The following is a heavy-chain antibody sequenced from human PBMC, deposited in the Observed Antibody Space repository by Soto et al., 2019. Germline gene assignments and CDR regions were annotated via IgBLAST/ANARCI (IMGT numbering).Heavy chain of an antibody. V-gene: IGHV3-30-3*01. CDR1: GFTFSSYV. J-gene: IGHJ6*02. CDR3: RGYHYSYGIHV. CDR2: ISYDGSNK. Sequence: GGSLRLSCAASGFTFSSYVLQWVRQAPGKGLEWVAVISYDGSNKYYADSMKGRFTISRDNSNNTLYLQMNSLKTEDTAVYYCRGYHYSYGIHVWGQGTTVTVSS.